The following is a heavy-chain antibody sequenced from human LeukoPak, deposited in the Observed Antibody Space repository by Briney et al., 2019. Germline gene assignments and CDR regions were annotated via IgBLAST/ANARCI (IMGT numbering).Heavy chain of an antibody. D-gene: IGHD1-26*01. CDR2: ISYDGSNK. CDR1: GFTFSSYG. CDR3: ARARWELRAFDY. Sequence: GGSLRLSCAASGFTFSSYGMHWVRQAPGKGLEWVAVISYDGSNKYYADSVKGRFTISRDNSKNTLYLQMNSLRAEDTAVYYCARARWELRAFDYWGQGTLVTVSS. V-gene: IGHV3-30*19. J-gene: IGHJ4*02.